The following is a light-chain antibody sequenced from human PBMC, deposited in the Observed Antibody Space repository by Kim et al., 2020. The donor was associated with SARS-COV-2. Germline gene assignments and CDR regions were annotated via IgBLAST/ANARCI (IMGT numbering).Light chain of an antibody. V-gene: IGLV1-44*01. CDR2: RND. CDR3: VAWDDSLNARL. CDR1: NSNIGGNG. J-gene: IGLJ2*01. Sequence: QSVLTQPPSASATPGQRVTISCSGSNSNIGGNGVNWYQQLPGTAPKLLIYRNDERPSGVPDRFSGSKSGTSASLGISGLQSEDEAYYYCVAWDDSLNARLFGGGTQLTVL.